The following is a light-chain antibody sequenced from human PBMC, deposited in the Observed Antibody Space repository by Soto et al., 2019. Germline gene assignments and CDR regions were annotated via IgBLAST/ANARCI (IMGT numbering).Light chain of an antibody. Sequence: DIQMTQYPSTLSGSVGDRSTITCRASQTISSWLAWYQQKPGKAPKLLIYKASTLKSGVTSRFSGSGSGTEFTLTISSLQPDDFATYYCQPYNSYSEAVGQGTKVDIK. CDR1: QTISSW. CDR2: KAS. J-gene: IGKJ1*01. CDR3: QPYNSYSEA. V-gene: IGKV1-5*03.